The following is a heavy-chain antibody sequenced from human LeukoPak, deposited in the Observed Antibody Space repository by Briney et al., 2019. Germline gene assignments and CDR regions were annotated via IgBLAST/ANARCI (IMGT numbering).Heavy chain of an antibody. CDR2: IYYSGST. Sequence: PSETLSLTCAVYGGSFSGYYWSWIRQHPGKGLEWIGYIYYSGSTYYNPSLKSRVTISVDTSKNQFSLKLSSVTAADTAVYYCASNDQTGTNSEFDYWGQGTLVTVSS. V-gene: IGHV4-34*01. CDR1: GGSFSGYY. D-gene: IGHD1-1*01. J-gene: IGHJ4*02. CDR3: ASNDQTGTNSEFDY.